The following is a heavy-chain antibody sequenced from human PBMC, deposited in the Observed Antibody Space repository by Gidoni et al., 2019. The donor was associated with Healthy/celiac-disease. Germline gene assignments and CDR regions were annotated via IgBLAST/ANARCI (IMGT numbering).Heavy chain of an antibody. J-gene: IGHJ6*03. CDR1: GGSISSGSYY. CDR2: IYTSGST. Sequence: QVQLQESGPGLVKPSQTLSLTCTVSGGSISSGSYYWSWIRQPAGKGLEWIGRIYTSGSTNYNPSLKSRVTISVDTSKNQFSLKLSSVTAADTAVYYCARELIVVVPAAIASYYYYMDVWGKGTTVTVSS. CDR3: ARELIVVVPAAIASYYYYMDV. V-gene: IGHV4-61*02. D-gene: IGHD2-2*01.